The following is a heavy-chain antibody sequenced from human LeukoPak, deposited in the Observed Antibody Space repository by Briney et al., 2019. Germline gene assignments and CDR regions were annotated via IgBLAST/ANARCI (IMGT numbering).Heavy chain of an antibody. CDR2: ISYDGSNK. Sequence: GGSLRLSCAASGFTFSSYAMHWVRQAPGKGLEWGAVISYDGSNKYYADSVKGRFTISRDNSKNTLYLQMNSLRAEDTAVYYCARDGTYYYDSSGYYLYYYYGMDVWGQGTTVTVSS. V-gene: IGHV3-30*04. CDR1: GFTFSSYA. D-gene: IGHD3-22*01. CDR3: ARDGTYYYDSSGYYLYYYYGMDV. J-gene: IGHJ6*02.